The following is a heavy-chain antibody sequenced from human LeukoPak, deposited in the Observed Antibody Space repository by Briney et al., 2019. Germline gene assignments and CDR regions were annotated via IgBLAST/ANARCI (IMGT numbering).Heavy chain of an antibody. CDR3: ARAEIVGATGHNWFDP. CDR1: GGSISSGGYY. J-gene: IGHJ5*02. D-gene: IGHD1-26*01. CDR2: IYYSGST. V-gene: IGHV4-31*03. Sequence: SETLSLICTVSGGSISSGGYYWSWIRQHPGKGLERIGYIYYSGSTYYNPSLKSRVTISVDTSKNQFSLKLSSVTAADTAVYYCARAEIVGATGHNWFDPWGQGTLVTVSS.